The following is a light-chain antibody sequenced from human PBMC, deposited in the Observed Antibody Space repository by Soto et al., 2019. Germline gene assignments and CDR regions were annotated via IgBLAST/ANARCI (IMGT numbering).Light chain of an antibody. CDR1: QSVSSSY. CDR2: GAS. CDR3: QQYGSLPET. J-gene: IGKJ1*01. Sequence: EIVFTQSPCTLSLSTGERATLSCRASQSVSSSYLAWYQQKPGQAPRLLIYGASSRATGIPDRFSGSGSGTDFTLTISRLEPEDFAVYYCQQYGSLPETFGQGTKVDIK. V-gene: IGKV3-20*01.